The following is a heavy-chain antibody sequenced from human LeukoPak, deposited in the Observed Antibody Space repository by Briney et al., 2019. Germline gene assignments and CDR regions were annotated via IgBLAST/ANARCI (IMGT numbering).Heavy chain of an antibody. V-gene: IGHV3-23*01. CDR2: ISGSGGST. CDR3: AKTGTIAPYYYGMDV. CDR1: GFTFSSYA. J-gene: IGHJ6*02. Sequence: RPGGSLRLSCAASGFTFSSYAMSWVRQAPGKGLEWVSPISGSGGSTYYADSVKGRFTISRDNSKNTLYLQMNSLRAEDTAVYYCAKTGTIAPYYYGMDVWGQGTTVTVSS. D-gene: IGHD1-1*01.